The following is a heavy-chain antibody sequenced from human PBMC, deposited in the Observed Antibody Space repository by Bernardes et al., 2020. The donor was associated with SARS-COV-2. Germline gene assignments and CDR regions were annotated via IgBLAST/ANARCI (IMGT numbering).Heavy chain of an antibody. Sequence: SESLSLTCTVSGGSISSDYGSWIRQPPGKGLEWIGYISYSGITNYNPSLKSRVTISSDTSKNQFSLKLSSVTAADTAVYYCARLAFYDSSGYFVGAFDIWGQGTMVTVSS. CDR3: ARLAFYDSSGYFVGAFDI. V-gene: IGHV4-59*01. CDR1: GGSISSDY. CDR2: ISYSGIT. D-gene: IGHD3-22*01. J-gene: IGHJ3*02.